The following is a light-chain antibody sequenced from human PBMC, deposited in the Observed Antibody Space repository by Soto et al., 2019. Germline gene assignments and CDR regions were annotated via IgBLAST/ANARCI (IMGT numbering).Light chain of an antibody. J-gene: IGLJ2*01. V-gene: IGLV2-14*03. CDR2: HVS. CDR1: GSDIGAYTY. Sequence: QSVLTQAASVSGSPGQSITISCTGTGSDIGAYTYVSWYQQHPGKVPKLMIYHVSNRPSGVSNRFSGSKSGNTASLTISGLQAEDEADYYCKSYTSSSTVIFGGGTQLTVL. CDR3: KSYTSSSTVI.